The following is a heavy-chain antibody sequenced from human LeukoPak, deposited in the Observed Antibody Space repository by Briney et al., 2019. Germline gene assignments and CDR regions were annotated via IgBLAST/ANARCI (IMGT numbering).Heavy chain of an antibody. CDR1: GFTFNNYW. J-gene: IGHJ5*02. CDR3: ARVGYSSGWYGWFDP. Sequence: GGSLRLSCTASGFTFNNYWMSWVRQAPGKGLEWVANIKQRGTEKNYVDSVEGRFTISRDNAKNSLYLQMNSLRAEDTAVYYCARVGYSSGWYGWFDPWAQGTLVTVSS. D-gene: IGHD6-19*01. CDR2: IKQRGTEK. V-gene: IGHV3-7*02.